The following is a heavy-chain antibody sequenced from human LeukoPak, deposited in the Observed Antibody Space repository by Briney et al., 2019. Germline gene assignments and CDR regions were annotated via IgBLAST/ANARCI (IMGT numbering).Heavy chain of an antibody. CDR1: GFTFSTYS. CDR2: ISSSSSTI. CDR3: ARMHYFDY. Sequence: PGGSLRLSCAASGFTFSTYSMNWVRQVQGMGLEWVSYISSSSSTIFYADSVKGRFTISRDNAKNSLYLQMNSLRDEDTAVYYCARMHYFDYWGQGTLVTVSS. J-gene: IGHJ4*02. V-gene: IGHV3-48*02.